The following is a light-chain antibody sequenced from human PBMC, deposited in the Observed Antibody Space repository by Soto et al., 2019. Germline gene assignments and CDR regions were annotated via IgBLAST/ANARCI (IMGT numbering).Light chain of an antibody. Sequence: EVVLTQSPGTLSLSPGERATLSCRASETISSSLLAWYQQTPGQAPRLLLYRSSTRATGIPDRFSGSGSGTDFTLTISRLEPADAAVYYCQQYESLLWTFGQGTQLEIK. CDR3: QQYESLLWT. CDR2: RSS. V-gene: IGKV3-20*01. CDR1: ETISSSL. J-gene: IGKJ1*01.